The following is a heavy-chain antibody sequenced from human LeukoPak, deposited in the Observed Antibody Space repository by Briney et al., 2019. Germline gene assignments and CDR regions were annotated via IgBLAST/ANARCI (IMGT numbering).Heavy chain of an antibody. V-gene: IGHV3-9*01. CDR2: ISWNSGSI. Sequence: PGGSLRLSCAASGFTFDDYAMHWVRQAPGKGLEWVSGISWNSGSIGYADSVKGRFTISRDNAKNSLYLQMNSLRAEDTALYYCAKEIDSSGWYFPTFDYWGQGTLVTVSS. CDR3: AKEIDSSGWYFPTFDY. CDR1: GFTFDDYA. J-gene: IGHJ4*02. D-gene: IGHD6-19*01.